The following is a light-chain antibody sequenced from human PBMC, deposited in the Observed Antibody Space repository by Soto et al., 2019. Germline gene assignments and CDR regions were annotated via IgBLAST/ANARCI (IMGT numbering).Light chain of an antibody. J-gene: IGLJ1*01. CDR2: DVS. V-gene: IGLV2-14*03. CDR1: SSDDGGYNY. Sequence: QTVMTQPASVSGSPGQSITISCTGTSSDDGGYNYVSWYQHHPGKAPKLMIFDVSNRPSGVSNRFSGSKSGNTGSLTISGLQPEAEADYYCSSYTTSNTRQIVFGTGTKVTVL. CDR3: SSYTTSNTRQIV.